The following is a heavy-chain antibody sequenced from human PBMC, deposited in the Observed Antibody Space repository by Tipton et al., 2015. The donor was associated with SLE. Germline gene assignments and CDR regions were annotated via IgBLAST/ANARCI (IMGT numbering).Heavy chain of an antibody. CDR2: VNYTGST. J-gene: IGHJ5*02. CDR3: ARGGRELVVFTWFDR. D-gene: IGHD3-10*01. V-gene: IGHV4-34*01. CDR1: GGSFSGYY. Sequence: LRLSCAVYGGSFSGYYWSWIRQPPGKGLEWIGEVNYTGSTNYVPSLKSRITISVDTSKNQFSLNLGSVTAADTAIYYCARGGRELVVFTWFDRWGQGTLVTVSS.